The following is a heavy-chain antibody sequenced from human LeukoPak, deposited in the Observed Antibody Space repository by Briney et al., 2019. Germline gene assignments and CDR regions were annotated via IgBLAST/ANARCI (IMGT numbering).Heavy chain of an antibody. CDR2: IYYSGST. CDR3: ARVCYDSSGCTKDAFDI. V-gene: IGHV4-30-4*01. J-gene: IGHJ3*02. CDR1: GGSISSGDYY. D-gene: IGHD3-22*01. Sequence: SETLSLTCTVSGGSISSGDYYWSWIRQPPGKGLEWIGYIYYSGSTYYNPSLKSRVTISVDTSKNQFSLKLSSVTAADTAVYYCARVCYDSSGCTKDAFDIWGQGTMVTVSS.